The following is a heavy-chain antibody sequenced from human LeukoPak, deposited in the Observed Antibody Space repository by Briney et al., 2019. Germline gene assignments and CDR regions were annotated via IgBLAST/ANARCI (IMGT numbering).Heavy chain of an antibody. Sequence: ASVKVSCKASGYTFTSYDISWVRQAPGQGLEWMGWISAYNGNTNYAQKPQGRVTMTTDTSSSTAYMELRSLRSDDTAVYYCARDLRGDIVVVPAASTDYWGQGTLVTVSS. CDR1: GYTFTSYD. CDR2: ISAYNGNT. J-gene: IGHJ4*02. CDR3: ARDLRGDIVVVPAASTDY. D-gene: IGHD2-2*01. V-gene: IGHV1-18*01.